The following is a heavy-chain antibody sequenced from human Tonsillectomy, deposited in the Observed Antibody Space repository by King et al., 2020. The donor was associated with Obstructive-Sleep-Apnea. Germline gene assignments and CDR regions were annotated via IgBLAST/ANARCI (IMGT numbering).Heavy chain of an antibody. CDR1: GYTFVTYD. D-gene: IGHD3-10*01. Sequence: VQLVESGAEVKKPGASVKVSCKASGYTFVTYDINWVRQATGQGLEWMGWMNPNSGDTGYAQKFRGRITMTRSTSISTAYMELSSLRSDDTAVYYCARSLGYYGSGSPSWGQGTLVTVSS. V-gene: IGHV1-8*01. CDR2: MNPNSGDT. J-gene: IGHJ4*02. CDR3: ARSLGYYGSGSPS.